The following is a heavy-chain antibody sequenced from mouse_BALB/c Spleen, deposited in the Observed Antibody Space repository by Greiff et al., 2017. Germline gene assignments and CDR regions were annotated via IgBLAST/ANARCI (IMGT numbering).Heavy chain of an antibody. CDR1: GFTFSSYG. D-gene: IGHD2-10*02. CDR2: ISSGGSYT. V-gene: IGHV5-6*01. Sequence: EVQVVESGGDLVKPGGSLKLSCAASGFTFSSYGMSWVRQTPDKRLEWVATISSGGSYTYYPDSVKGRFTISRDNAKNTLYLQMSSLKSEDTAMYYCARHKYGNYVGYFDYWGQGTTLTVSS. CDR3: ARHKYGNYVGYFDY. J-gene: IGHJ2*01.